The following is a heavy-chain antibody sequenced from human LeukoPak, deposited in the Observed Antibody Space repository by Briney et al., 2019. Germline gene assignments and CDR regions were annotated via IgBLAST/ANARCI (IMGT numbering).Heavy chain of an antibody. Sequence: ASVKVSCKASGYTFTNYYMHWVRQAPGQGLEWMGMINPSGGGTGYAQRFQGRVTMTRDTSTSTVYMDLSSLRSEDTAVYYCARVSMGATYFRAFDMWGQGTMVTVSS. CDR2: INPSGGGT. D-gene: IGHD1-26*01. CDR3: ARVSMGATYFRAFDM. V-gene: IGHV1-46*01. J-gene: IGHJ3*02. CDR1: GYTFTNYY.